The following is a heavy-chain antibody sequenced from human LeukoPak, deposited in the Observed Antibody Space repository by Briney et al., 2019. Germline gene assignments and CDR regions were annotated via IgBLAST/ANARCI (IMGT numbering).Heavy chain of an antibody. CDR3: AKDYYYDSSGQTDAFDI. V-gene: IGHV3-30*18. J-gene: IGHJ3*02. D-gene: IGHD3-22*01. CDR2: ISYDGSNK. CDR1: GSTFSSYG. Sequence: GGSLRLSCAASGSTFSSYGMHWVRQAPGKGLEWVAVISYDGSNKYYADSVKGRFTISRDNSKNTLYLQMNSLRAEDTAVYYCAKDYYYDSSGQTDAFDIWGQGTMVTVSS.